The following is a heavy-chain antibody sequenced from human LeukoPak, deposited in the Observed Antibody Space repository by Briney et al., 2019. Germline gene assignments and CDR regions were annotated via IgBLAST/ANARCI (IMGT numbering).Heavy chain of an antibody. CDR2: IHYSGGT. Sequence: SETLSLTCTVSGDSISSYYWSWIRQPPGKALEWIGYIHYSGGTNYNPSLKSRVTMSVDTSKNQFSLKLSSVTAADAAVYYCARHEPKGDHQNAFDMWGQGTKVTVSP. CDR1: GDSISSYY. V-gene: IGHV4-59*08. D-gene: IGHD2-21*02. CDR3: ARHEPKGDHQNAFDM. J-gene: IGHJ3*02.